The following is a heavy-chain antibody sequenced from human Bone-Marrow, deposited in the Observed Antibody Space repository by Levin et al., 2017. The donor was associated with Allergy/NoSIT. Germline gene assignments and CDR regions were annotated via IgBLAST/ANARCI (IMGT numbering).Heavy chain of an antibody. V-gene: IGHV3-7*01. Sequence: GGSLRLSCAASGFTFSSYWMSWVRQAPGKGLEWVANIKQDGSEKYYVDSVKGRFTISRDNAKNSLYLQMNSLRAEDTAVYYCARECGYQLLSPFRKNYYYGMDVWGQGTTVTVSS. CDR3: ARECGYQLLSPFRKNYYYGMDV. CDR1: GFTFSSYW. J-gene: IGHJ6*02. D-gene: IGHD2-2*01. CDR2: IKQDGSEK.